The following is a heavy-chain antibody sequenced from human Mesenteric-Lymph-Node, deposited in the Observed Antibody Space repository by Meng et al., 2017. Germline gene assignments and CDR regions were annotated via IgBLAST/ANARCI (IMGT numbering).Heavy chain of an antibody. V-gene: IGHV4-4*02. D-gene: IGHD2-2*01. J-gene: IGHJ4*02. CDR1: GGSISSDNW. CDR2: IWHSGS. Sequence: GQFQDSGPALVKPSGTLSLPCAVSGGSISSDNWWTWVRQSPGKGLEWIGEIWHSGSNYNSSLQSRVTISIDRSKNQFSLNLRSVTAADTAVYYCATPGCGGTTCYPVLRWGRGIMVTVSS. CDR3: ATPGCGGTTCYPVLR.